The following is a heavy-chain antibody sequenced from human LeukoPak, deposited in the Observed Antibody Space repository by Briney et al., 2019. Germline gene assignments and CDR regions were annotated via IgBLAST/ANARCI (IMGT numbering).Heavy chain of an antibody. V-gene: IGHV3-7*01. J-gene: IGHJ3*02. CDR3: ARTMVRGGRGAFDI. CDR1: GFTFSSYW. Sequence: GGSLRLSCAASGFTFSSYWMSWVRQAPGKGLEWVANIKQDGSEKYYVDSVKGRFTISRDNAKNSLYLQMNSLRAEDTTVYYCARTMVRGGRGAFDIWGQGTMVTVSS. D-gene: IGHD3-10*01. CDR2: IKQDGSEK.